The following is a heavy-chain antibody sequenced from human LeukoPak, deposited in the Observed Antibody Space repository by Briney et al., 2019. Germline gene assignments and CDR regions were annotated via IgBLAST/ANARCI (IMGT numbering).Heavy chain of an antibody. CDR2: INHSGST. CDR3: ASKRGRLNAFDI. V-gene: IGHV4-34*01. D-gene: IGHD5-12*01. Sequence: SETLSLTCAVYGGSFSGYYWSWIRQPPGKGLEWIGEINHSGSTNYNPSLKSRVTISVDTSKNQFSLKLSSVTAADTAVYYCASKRGRLNAFDIWGQGTMVTVSS. CDR1: GGSFSGYY. J-gene: IGHJ3*02.